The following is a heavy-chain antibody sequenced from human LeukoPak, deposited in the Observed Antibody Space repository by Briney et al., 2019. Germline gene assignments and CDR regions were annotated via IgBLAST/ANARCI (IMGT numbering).Heavy chain of an antibody. J-gene: IGHJ4*02. V-gene: IGHV3-23*01. CDR1: GLSFSSYT. Sequence: GGSLRLSCAASGLSFSSYTMTWVRQAQGKGLEWVAAISGSGSSTAYADSVKGRLNISRDNFKNMLYLQVNSLRAEDTAIYYCAKESGDDGDFDYWGRGTLVVVSS. CDR2: ISGSGSST. CDR3: AKESGDDGDFDY. D-gene: IGHD4-17*01.